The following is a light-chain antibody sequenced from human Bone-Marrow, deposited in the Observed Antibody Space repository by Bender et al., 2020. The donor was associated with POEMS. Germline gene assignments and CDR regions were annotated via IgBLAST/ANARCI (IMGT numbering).Light chain of an antibody. CDR1: DSDVVSYNL. Sequence: QSALTQPASVSGSPGQSITISCTGTDSDVVSYNLVSWYRQNPGEAPQLIIYEVSKRPSGVSGRFSGSKSGNTASLTISRLQPEDEAEYYCCSYAGSSSPIFFGGGTTLTVL. CDR3: CSYAGSSSPIF. V-gene: IGLV2-23*02. J-gene: IGLJ2*01. CDR2: EVS.